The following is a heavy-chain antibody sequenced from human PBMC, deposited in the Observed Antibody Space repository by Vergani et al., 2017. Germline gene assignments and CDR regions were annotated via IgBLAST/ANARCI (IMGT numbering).Heavy chain of an antibody. CDR3: ARCFVGIPAPFDY. J-gene: IGHJ4*02. D-gene: IGHD2-2*01. Sequence: QVQLQESGPGLVKPSETLSLTCTVSGGSVSSGSYYWTWIRQPAGKGLEWIGYFYYSGSPNYNPSLKSRVPISVDTSKNQFSLKLTSVTAADTSFYYCARCFVGIPAPFDYWGQGTLVTVSS. CDR2: FYYSGSP. V-gene: IGHV4-61*10. CDR1: GGSVSSGSYY.